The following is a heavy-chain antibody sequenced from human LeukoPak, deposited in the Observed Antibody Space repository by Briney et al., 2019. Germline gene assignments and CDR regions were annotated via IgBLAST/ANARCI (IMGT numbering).Heavy chain of an antibody. Sequence: SVKVSCKASGGTFSSYAISWVRQAPGQGLEWMGGIIPIFGTANYAQKFQGRVTITADKSTSTAYMELSSLRSEDTAVYYCASAMAATPYYYYYMDVWGKGTTVTVSS. CDR2: IIPIFGTA. D-gene: IGHD2-15*01. J-gene: IGHJ6*03. V-gene: IGHV1-69*06. CDR3: ASAMAATPYYYYYMDV. CDR1: GGTFSSYA.